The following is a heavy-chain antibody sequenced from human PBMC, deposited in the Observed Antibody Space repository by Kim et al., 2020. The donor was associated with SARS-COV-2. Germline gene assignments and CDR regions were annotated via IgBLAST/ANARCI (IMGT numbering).Heavy chain of an antibody. D-gene: IGHD2-2*01. J-gene: IGHJ4*02. Sequence: SLKSRVTISVDKSKNQFSLKLSSVTAADTAVYYCVSVYCSSTSCAGQFDYWGQGTLVTVSS. V-gene: IGHV4-4*02. CDR3: VSVYCSSTSCAGQFDY.